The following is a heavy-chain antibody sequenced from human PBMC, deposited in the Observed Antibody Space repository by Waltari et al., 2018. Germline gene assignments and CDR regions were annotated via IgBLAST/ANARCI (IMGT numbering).Heavy chain of an antibody. CDR3: ARHWKKSGYRFDP. Sequence: QLQLQESGPGLVKPSETLSLTCTVSGGSISSSRSYWGWIRQSPGKGLAWIGSMYYSGIIDYNPTLQSRVTISGDTSKNQFSLRLSSVTAADTAVYYCARHWKKSGYRFDPWGQGTLVTVSS. D-gene: IGHD5-12*01. CDR1: GGSISSSRSY. V-gene: IGHV4-39*01. CDR2: MYYSGII. J-gene: IGHJ5*02.